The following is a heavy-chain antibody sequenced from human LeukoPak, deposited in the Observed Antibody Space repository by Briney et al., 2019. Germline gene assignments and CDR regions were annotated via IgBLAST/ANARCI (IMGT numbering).Heavy chain of an antibody. V-gene: IGHV4-61*01. CDR3: ARDSSGYNFDY. CDR1: GGSVSSGSYY. Sequence: SETLSLTCTVSGGSVSSGSYYWSWIRQPPGKGLEWIGYIYYSGSTNYNPSLKSRVTISVDTSKNQFSLKLSSVTAADTAVYYRARDSSGYNFDYWGQGTLVTVSS. CDR2: IYYSGST. D-gene: IGHD3-22*01. J-gene: IGHJ4*02.